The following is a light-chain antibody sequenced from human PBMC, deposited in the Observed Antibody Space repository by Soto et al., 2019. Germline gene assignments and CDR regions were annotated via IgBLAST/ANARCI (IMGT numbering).Light chain of an antibody. V-gene: IGKV3-15*01. CDR1: QSVNAN. Sequence: EVVMTQSPATLSVSPGERATLSCSASQSVNANLAWYQQMPGQAPRLLIHGSSNRATGIPARFSGSGFGIEFIPTITSLQSEDFAVYYCQQYNTWLSTFGQGTNVAI. CDR2: GSS. CDR3: QQYNTWLST. J-gene: IGKJ1*01.